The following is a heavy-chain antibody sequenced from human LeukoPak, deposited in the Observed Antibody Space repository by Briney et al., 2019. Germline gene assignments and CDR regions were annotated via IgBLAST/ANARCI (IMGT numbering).Heavy chain of an antibody. V-gene: IGHV1-69*05. J-gene: IGHJ5*02. CDR1: GGTFSSYA. Sequence: GSSVKVSCKASGGTFSSYAISWVRQAPGQGLEWMGGIIPIFGTANYAQKFQGRVTITTDESTGTAYMEPSSLRSEDTAVYYCARASLRYSSSWGFDPWGQGTLVTVSS. CDR2: IIPIFGTA. CDR3: ARASLRYSSSWGFDP. D-gene: IGHD6-13*01.